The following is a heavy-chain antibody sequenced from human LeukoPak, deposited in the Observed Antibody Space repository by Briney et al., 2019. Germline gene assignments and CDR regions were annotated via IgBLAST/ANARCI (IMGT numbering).Heavy chain of an antibody. J-gene: IGHJ5*02. Sequence: GASVKVSCKASGYTFTSYGISWVRQAPGQGLEWLGWISAYNGNTNYAQKLQGRVTMTTDTSTSTAYMELRSLRSDDTAVYYCAGDERRLLYNWFDPWGQGTLVTVSS. CDR3: AGDERRLLYNWFDP. CDR2: ISAYNGNT. V-gene: IGHV1-18*01. D-gene: IGHD5-24*01. CDR1: GYTFTSYG.